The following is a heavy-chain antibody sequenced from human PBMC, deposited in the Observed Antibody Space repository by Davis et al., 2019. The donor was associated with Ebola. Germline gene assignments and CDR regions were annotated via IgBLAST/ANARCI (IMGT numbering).Heavy chain of an antibody. CDR2: ISSDGSNA. Sequence: GGSLRLSCSASGFTFRSYAMFWVRQAPGKGLEWVALISSDGSNAYFADSVKDRFTISRDNSKNTLYLQMNSLGAEDTAVYYCAKAFFTTHPWFDYWGQGILVTVSS. J-gene: IGHJ4*02. D-gene: IGHD4-17*01. CDR3: AKAFFTTHPWFDY. CDR1: GFTFRSYA. V-gene: IGHV3-30*04.